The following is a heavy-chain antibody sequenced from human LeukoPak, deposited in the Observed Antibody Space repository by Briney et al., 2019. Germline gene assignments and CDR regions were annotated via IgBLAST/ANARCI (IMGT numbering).Heavy chain of an antibody. CDR2: ISGSGGST. CDR1: GFTFSSYA. J-gene: IGHJ1*01. V-gene: IGHV3-23*01. Sequence: GGSLRLSCAASGFTFSSYAMSWVRQAPGKGLEWVSAISGSGGSTYYADSVKGRFTISRDNSKNTLYLQMNSLRAEDTAVYYCAKFSGAAVGSFYFQHWGRGTLVTVSS. D-gene: IGHD6-13*01. CDR3: AKFSGAAVGSFYFQH.